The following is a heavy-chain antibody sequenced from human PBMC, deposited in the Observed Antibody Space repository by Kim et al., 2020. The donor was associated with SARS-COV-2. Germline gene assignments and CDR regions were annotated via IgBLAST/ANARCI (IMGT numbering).Heavy chain of an antibody. Sequence: WETLSLTCTVSGGSISSSYWSWIRQAPGKGLEWIGYIYYSGSTNYNPSLKSRVTISVDTSKNQFSLKLSSVTAADTAVYYCARDNGVAGGWFDPWGQGTLVTVSS. V-gene: IGHV4-59*13. CDR2: IYYSGST. CDR1: GGSISSSY. CDR3: ARDNGVAGGWFDP. J-gene: IGHJ5*02. D-gene: IGHD6-19*01.